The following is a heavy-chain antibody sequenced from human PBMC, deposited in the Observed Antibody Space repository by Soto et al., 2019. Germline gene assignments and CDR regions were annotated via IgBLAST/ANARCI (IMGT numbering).Heavy chain of an antibody. V-gene: IGHV5-51*01. J-gene: IGHJ3*02. Sequence: GESLKISCKGSGYNFSSYWIAWVRQMPGKGLEWMGIIYPDDSNTRYSPSFQGQVTISADKSISTAYLQWSSLKASDTAMYYCARRRLDIAAAGDAFDIWGQGTMVTVSS. CDR1: GYNFSSYW. CDR2: IYPDDSNT. CDR3: ARRRLDIAAAGDAFDI. D-gene: IGHD6-13*01.